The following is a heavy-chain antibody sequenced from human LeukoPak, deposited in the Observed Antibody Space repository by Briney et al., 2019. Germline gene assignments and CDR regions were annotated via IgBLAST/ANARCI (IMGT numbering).Heavy chain of an antibody. CDR3: SRDSERYDFWSDI. CDR1: GYTFTSYY. J-gene: IGHJ3*02. D-gene: IGHD3-3*01. V-gene: IGHV1-46*03. Sequence: ASVKVSCKASGYTFTSYYMHWVRQAPGQGLEWMGIINRSGGSTSYAQKFQGRGTMTRETSTRTVSMELISLRSEDTAVYYCSRDSERYDFWSDIWGQGTMVTVSS. CDR2: INRSGGST.